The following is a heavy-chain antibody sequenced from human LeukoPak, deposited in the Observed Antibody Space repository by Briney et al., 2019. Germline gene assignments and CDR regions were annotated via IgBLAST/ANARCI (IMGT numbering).Heavy chain of an antibody. CDR2: IYTSGST. Sequence: PSETLSLTCTVSGGSISSYYWSWIRQPAGKGLEWLGRIYTSGSTNYNPSLKSRVTMSVDTSKNQFSLKLSSVTAADTAVYYCATYQYDEIVGATPYFDYWGQGTLVTVSS. J-gene: IGHJ4*02. V-gene: IGHV4-4*07. D-gene: IGHD1-26*01. CDR1: GGSISSYY. CDR3: ATYQYDEIVGATPYFDY.